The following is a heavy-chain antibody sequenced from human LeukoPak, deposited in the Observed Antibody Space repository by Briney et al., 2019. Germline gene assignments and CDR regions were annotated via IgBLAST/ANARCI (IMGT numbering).Heavy chain of an antibody. CDR3: ARDRCSSTSCYLHFDY. D-gene: IGHD2-2*01. CDR1: GYTFTGYY. CDR2: INPNSGGT. V-gene: IGHV1-2*02. Sequence: ASVKVSCKASGYTFTGYYMHWVRQAHGQGLEWMGWINPNSGGTNYAQKFQGRVTMTRDTSISTAYMELSRLRSDDTAVYYCARDRCSSTSCYLHFDYWGQGTLVTVSS. J-gene: IGHJ4*02.